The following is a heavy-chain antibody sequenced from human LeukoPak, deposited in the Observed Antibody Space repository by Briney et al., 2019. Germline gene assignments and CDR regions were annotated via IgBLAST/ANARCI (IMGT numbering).Heavy chain of an antibody. D-gene: IGHD3-16*01. CDR2: IYHSGST. V-gene: IGHV4-30-2*01. J-gene: IGHJ4*02. CDR3: ARLGRYDYFIDY. Sequence: SETLSLTCAVSGGSISSAGYSWSWIRQPPGKGLEWIGYIYHSGSTYYNSSLKSRVTISVDRSKNQFSLRLTSVTAADTAVYYCARLGRYDYFIDYWGQGTLVTVSS. CDR1: GGSISSAGYS.